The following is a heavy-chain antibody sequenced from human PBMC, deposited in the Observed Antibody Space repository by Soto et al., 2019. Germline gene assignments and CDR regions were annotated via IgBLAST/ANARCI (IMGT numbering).Heavy chain of an antibody. D-gene: IGHD6-6*01. CDR3: ARGYGIAARLSFFDY. Sequence: SETLSLTCTVSGGSIISSGYYWGWIRQPPGKGLEWIGSIYYSGSTYYNPSLKSRVTISVDTSKNQFSLKLSSVTAADTAVYYCARGYGIAARLSFFDYWGQGTLVTVSS. CDR2: IYYSGST. CDR1: GGSIISSGYY. V-gene: IGHV4-39*07. J-gene: IGHJ4*02.